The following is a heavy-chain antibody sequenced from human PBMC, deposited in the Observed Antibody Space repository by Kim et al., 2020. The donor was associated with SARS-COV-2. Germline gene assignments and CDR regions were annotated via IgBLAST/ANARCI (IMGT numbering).Heavy chain of an antibody. V-gene: IGHV4-59*01. Sequence: TNYNPSLTSRVTISVDTSKNQFSLKLSSVTAADTAVYYCARDHEHQGFDYWGQGTLVTVSS. CDR3: ARDHEHQGFDY. D-gene: IGHD2-2*01. J-gene: IGHJ4*02. CDR2: T.